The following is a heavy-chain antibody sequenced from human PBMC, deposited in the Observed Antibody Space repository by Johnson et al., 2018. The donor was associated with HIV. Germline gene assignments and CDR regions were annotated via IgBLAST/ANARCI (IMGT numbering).Heavy chain of an antibody. CDR2: ISYDGSNK. D-gene: IGHD6-19*01. J-gene: IGHJ3*02. V-gene: IGHV3-30*18. CDR1: GFAFSSYG. Sequence: QVQLVESGGGVVQPGRSPRLSCAASGFAFSSYGMHWVRQAPGKGLEWVAIISYDGSNKYYADSVKGRFTISRDNSKNTLYLQMNSLRAEDTAVYYCAKAGAVAGPGIDAFDIWGQGTMVTVSS. CDR3: AKAGAVAGPGIDAFDI.